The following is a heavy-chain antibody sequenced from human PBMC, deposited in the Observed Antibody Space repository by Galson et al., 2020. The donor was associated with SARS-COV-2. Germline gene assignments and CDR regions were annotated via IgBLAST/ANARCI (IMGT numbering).Heavy chain of an antibody. J-gene: IGHJ2*01. CDR3: ARHDGGGVTGTNGWSVFDL. V-gene: IGHV5-10-1*01. D-gene: IGHD1-20*01. CDR1: GYSFTSYW. CDR2: IDPSDSYT. Sequence: HGESLKISCKGSGYSFTSYWISWVRQMPGKGLEWMGRIDPSDSYTNYSPSFQGHVTISADKSISTAYLQWSSLKASDTAMYYCARHDGGGVTGTNGWSVFDLWGRGTLVTVSS.